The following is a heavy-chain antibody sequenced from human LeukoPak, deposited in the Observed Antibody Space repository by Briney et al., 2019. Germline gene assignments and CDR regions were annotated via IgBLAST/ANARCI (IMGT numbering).Heavy chain of an antibody. Sequence: GGSLRLSCAASGFTFRSYSMSWVRQAPGKGPEWVANIKQDGSEKYYVDSVKGRFTISRDNAKNSLYLQMNSLRAEDTAVYYCARDSNNYYYYMDVWGKGTTVTVSS. J-gene: IGHJ6*03. CDR1: GFTFRSYS. CDR2: IKQDGSEK. CDR3: ARDSNNYYYYMDV. V-gene: IGHV3-7*01.